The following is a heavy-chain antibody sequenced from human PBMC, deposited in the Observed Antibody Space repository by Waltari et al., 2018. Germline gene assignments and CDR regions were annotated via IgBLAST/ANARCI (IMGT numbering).Heavy chain of an antibody. CDR1: GFPFSSYW. D-gene: IGHD6-6*01. CDR3: ARESSSTFDS. V-gene: IGHV3-74*01. CDR2: IKSAGTNT. J-gene: IGHJ4*02. Sequence: EVQLVESGGGLVHPGGSLRVSCAASGFPFSSYWMHWVRQAPGKGLVWVSHIKSAGTNTTYADSVKGRFTISRDNAKNTLYLQMNSLRAEDTAVYYCARESSSTFDSWGQGTLVTVSS.